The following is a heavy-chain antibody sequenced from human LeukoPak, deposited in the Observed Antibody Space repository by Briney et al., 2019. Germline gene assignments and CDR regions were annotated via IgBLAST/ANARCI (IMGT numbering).Heavy chain of an antibody. Sequence: SETLSLTCIVSGGSISSGGYYWSWIRQHPGKGLEWIGYIYYSGSTNYNPSLKSRVTISVDTSKNQFSLKLSSVTAADTAVYYCARVYHSRGSSGWFDPWGQGTLVTVSS. CDR2: IYYSGST. D-gene: IGHD6-6*01. CDR3: ARVYHSRGSSGWFDP. J-gene: IGHJ5*02. V-gene: IGHV4-61*08. CDR1: GGSISSGGYY.